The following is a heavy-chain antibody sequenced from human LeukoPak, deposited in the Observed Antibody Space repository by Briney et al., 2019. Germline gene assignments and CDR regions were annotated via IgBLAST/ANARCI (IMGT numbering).Heavy chain of an antibody. V-gene: IGHV4-59*01. CDR3: ARSRGLGVVNTDY. CDR2: IYYSGST. D-gene: IGHD3-3*01. Sequence: SETLSLTCTVSGGSISSYFWSWIRQPPGKGLEWIGYIYYSGSTNYNPSLKSRVTFSVDTSKNQFSLKLSSVTAADTAVYYCARSRGLGVVNTDYWGQGTLVAVSS. CDR1: GGSISSYF. J-gene: IGHJ4*02.